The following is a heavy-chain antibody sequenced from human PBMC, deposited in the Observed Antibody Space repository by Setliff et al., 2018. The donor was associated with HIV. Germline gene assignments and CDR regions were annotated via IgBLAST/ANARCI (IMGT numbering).Heavy chain of an antibody. CDR1: GYSISGGYY. J-gene: IGHJ4*02. D-gene: IGHD3-3*01. V-gene: IGHV4-38-2*01. CDR2: FYHSGST. Sequence: SETLSLTCAVSGYSISGGYYWGWVRQPPEKGLEWIGSFYHSGSTYYNPSLKSRVTTSVDTSKNQFSLKLSSVTAADTAVYYCARAPITIFGVIIIPVYFDYWGQGTLVTVSS. CDR3: ARAPITIFGVIIIPVYFDY.